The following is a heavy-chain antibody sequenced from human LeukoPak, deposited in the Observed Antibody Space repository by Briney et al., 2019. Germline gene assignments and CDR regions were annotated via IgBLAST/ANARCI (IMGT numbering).Heavy chain of an antibody. CDR1: GYSFTSYW. CDR3: ARVSPMIRGVIKWFDP. D-gene: IGHD3-10*01. CDR2: IYPGDSDT. V-gene: IGHV5-51*04. J-gene: IGHJ5*02. Sequence: ESLKISCKGSGYSFTSYWIGWVRQMPGKGLEWMGIIYPGDSDTRYSPSFQGQVTISADKPISTAYLQWSSLKASDTAMYYCARVSPMIRGVIKWFDPWGQGTLVTVSS.